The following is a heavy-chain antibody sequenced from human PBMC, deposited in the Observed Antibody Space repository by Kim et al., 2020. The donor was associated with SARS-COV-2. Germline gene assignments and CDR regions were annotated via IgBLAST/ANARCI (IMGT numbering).Heavy chain of an antibody. Sequence: GGSLRLSCAASGLTFSSYEMNWVRQAPGRGLEWVSAIGDSGRSTFYADSVNNRFTISRDNSKNTVYLQINSLRVEDTAVYYCASLGLGLYWGQGTLVTVSS. CDR3: ASLGLGLY. J-gene: IGHJ4*02. V-gene: IGHV3-23*01. CDR2: IGDSGRST. D-gene: IGHD3-16*01. CDR1: GLTFSSYE.